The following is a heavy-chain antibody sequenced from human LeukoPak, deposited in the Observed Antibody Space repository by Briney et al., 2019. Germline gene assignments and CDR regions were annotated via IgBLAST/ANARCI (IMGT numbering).Heavy chain of an antibody. Sequence: ASVKVSCKASGYTFTSYGISWVRQAPGQGLEWMGWISAYNGNTNYAQKLQGRVTMTTDTSTNTACMELRSLRSDDTAVYYCARDSEYYDSSGYYPQVGYFQHWGQGTLVTVSS. CDR2: ISAYNGNT. D-gene: IGHD3-22*01. CDR1: GYTFTSYG. V-gene: IGHV1-18*01. CDR3: ARDSEYYDSSGYYPQVGYFQH. J-gene: IGHJ1*01.